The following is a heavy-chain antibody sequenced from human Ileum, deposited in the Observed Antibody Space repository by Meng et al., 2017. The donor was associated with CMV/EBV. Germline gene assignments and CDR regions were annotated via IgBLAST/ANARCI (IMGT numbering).Heavy chain of an antibody. Sequence: GPGLVKPSDTPSCPCTVSVGPTCSPPYFWGWIRQPPGKGLEWIATISYSGNTYYNPSLKSPVTISLDTSKNQFSLKLTSVTAADTAVYYCAREPPSGQQLDWGQGTLVTVSS. D-gene: IGHD6-13*01. CDR3: AREPPSGQQLD. J-gene: IGHJ4*02. CDR2: ISYSGNT. V-gene: IGHV4-39*07. CDR1: VGPTCSPPYF.